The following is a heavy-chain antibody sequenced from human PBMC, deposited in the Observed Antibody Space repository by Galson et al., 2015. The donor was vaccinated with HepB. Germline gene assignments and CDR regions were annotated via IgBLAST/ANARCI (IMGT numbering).Heavy chain of an antibody. J-gene: IGHJ4*02. Sequence: SLRLSCAASGFTFSSHWMYWVRQVPGKGLVWVSSINTDGSNTLDADSVKGRFSISRNNGKNTLYLQMNSLRVEDTAVYYCETFDKWGQGTLVTVSS. CDR1: GFTFSSHW. CDR3: ETFDK. V-gene: IGHV3-74*03. CDR2: INTDGSNT.